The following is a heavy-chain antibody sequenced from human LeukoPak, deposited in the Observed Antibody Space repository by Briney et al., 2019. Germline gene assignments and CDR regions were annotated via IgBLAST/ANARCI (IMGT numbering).Heavy chain of an antibody. CDR3: AREGFYGSGRGADFDY. D-gene: IGHD3-10*01. V-gene: IGHV3-48*02. CDR1: GFTFSNYF. J-gene: IGHJ4*02. Sequence: GGSLRLSCAASGFTFSNYFMNWVRQAPGKGLGWVSYISSSSNIIYYAASVKGRFIISRDNAKNSLFLRMNSLRDEDTAVYYCAREGFYGSGRGADFDYWGQGTLVTVSS. CDR2: ISSSSNII.